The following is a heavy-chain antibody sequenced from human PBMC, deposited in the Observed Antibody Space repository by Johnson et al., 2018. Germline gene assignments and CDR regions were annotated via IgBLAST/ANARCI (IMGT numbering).Heavy chain of an antibody. D-gene: IGHD5-12*01. CDR2: ISDDGTNK. V-gene: IGHV3-30*18. J-gene: IGHJ6*03. CDR3: AKARSLATRGYEYYYDYMDV. CDR1: GFTFSIYG. Sequence: QVQLVQSGGGVVQPGRSLRLSCAASGFTFSIYGMHWVRQAPGKGLEWVAVISDDGTNKNYADSVKDRFIISRDNSNNTLYLQVNSLRADDTAVYYCAKARSLATRGYEYYYDYMDVWGKVTTVTVSS.